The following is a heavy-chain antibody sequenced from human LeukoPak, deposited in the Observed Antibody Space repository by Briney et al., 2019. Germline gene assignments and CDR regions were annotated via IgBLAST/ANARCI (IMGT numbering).Heavy chain of an antibody. D-gene: IGHD3-9*01. CDR1: GLTFSNYA. J-gene: IGHJ4*02. Sequence: GGSLRLSCTASGLTFSNYAMSWVRQAPAKGLEWVAGIDQSGGYIHYADSVKGRFTISRDNAKNSLYLQMNNLRVEDTAMYYCAGGTGFIIKDWGQGTLVTVSS. V-gene: IGHV3-21*04. CDR2: IDQSGGYI. CDR3: AGGTGFIIKD.